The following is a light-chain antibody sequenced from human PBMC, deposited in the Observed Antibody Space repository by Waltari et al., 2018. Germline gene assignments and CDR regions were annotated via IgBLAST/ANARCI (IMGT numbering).Light chain of an antibody. J-gene: IGKJ2*01. CDR1: QSISNY. V-gene: IGKV1-39*01. CDR2: AAS. CDR3: QQSYSTPRT. Sequence: DIQMTQSPSSLSASVGDRVTITCRASQSISNYLNWYQQKPGKAPKLLIYAASSLQSGVPSRFSGSGSGTDFTLTITSLQPEEFATYYCQQSYSTPRTFGQGTKLEI.